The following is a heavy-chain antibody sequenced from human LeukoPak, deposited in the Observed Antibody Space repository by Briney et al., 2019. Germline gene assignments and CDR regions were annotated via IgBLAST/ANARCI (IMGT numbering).Heavy chain of an antibody. CDR2: IYSGGST. J-gene: IGHJ4*02. CDR3: ARVAAAGKDPQPPDY. Sequence: AGGSLRLSCAASGFTVSSNYMSWVRQAPGKGLEWVSVIYSGGSTYYADSVKGRFTISRDYSKNTLYLQMNSLRAEDTAVYYCARVAAAGKDPQPPDYWGQGTLVTVSS. CDR1: GFTVSSNY. D-gene: IGHD6-13*01. V-gene: IGHV3-66*01.